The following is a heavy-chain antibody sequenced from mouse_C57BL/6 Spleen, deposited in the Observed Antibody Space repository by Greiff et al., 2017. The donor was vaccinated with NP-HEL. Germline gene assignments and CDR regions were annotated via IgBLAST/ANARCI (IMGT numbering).Heavy chain of an antibody. CDR3: ARSPRRDLLYAMDY. Sequence: QVQLQQSGAELAKPGASVKMSCKASGYTFTSYWMPWVKQRPGQGLEWIGYIYPSSGNTKYNQKFKDKATLTADKSSSTAYMQLSSLTYEDSAVYYCARSPRRDLLYAMDYWGQGTSVTVAA. CDR1: GYTFTSYW. D-gene: IGHD2-12*01. CDR2: IYPSSGNT. V-gene: IGHV1-7*01. J-gene: IGHJ4*01.